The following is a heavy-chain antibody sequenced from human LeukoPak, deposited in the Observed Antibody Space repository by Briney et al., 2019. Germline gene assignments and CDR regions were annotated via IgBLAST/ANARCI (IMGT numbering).Heavy chain of an antibody. J-gene: IGHJ4*02. CDR2: IYYSGST. D-gene: IGHD6-13*01. Sequence: KSSETLSLTCTVSGGSISSSSYYWGWIRQPPGKGLEWIGSIYYSGSTYYNPSLKSRVTISVDTSKNQFSLKLSSVTAADTAVYYCARHDGMGAAAGLDYWGQGTLVAVSS. V-gene: IGHV4-39*01. CDR3: ARHDGMGAAAGLDY. CDR1: GGSISSSSYY.